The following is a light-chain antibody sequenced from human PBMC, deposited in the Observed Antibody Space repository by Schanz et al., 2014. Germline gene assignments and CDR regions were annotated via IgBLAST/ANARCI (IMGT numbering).Light chain of an antibody. CDR3: QEYNIYPWT. CDR2: DAS. V-gene: IGKV1-5*01. Sequence: DIQMTQYPSILSASVGDKVTITCRASQNINNWLAWYQQKPGKAPKLLIYDASSLQSEVPFRFSGSGSGTEFTLTISSLQPDDFATYYCQEYNIYPWTFGPGTQVEIK. J-gene: IGKJ1*01. CDR1: QNINNW.